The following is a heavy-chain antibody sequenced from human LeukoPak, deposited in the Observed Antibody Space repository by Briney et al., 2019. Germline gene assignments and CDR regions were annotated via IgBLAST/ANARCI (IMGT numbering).Heavy chain of an antibody. Sequence: SGTLSLTCTVSGGSISSYYWSWIRQPPGKGLEWIGYIYYSGSTNYNPSLKSRVTISVDTSKNQFSLKLSSVTAADTAVYYCARDRGYSYGSDAFDIWGQGTMVTVSS. J-gene: IGHJ3*02. CDR1: GGSISSYY. CDR2: IYYSGST. V-gene: IGHV4-59*01. CDR3: ARDRGYSYGSDAFDI. D-gene: IGHD5-18*01.